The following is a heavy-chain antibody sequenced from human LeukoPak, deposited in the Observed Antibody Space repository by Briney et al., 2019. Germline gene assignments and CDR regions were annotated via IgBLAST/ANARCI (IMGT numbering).Heavy chain of an antibody. D-gene: IGHD1-26*01. J-gene: IGHJ4*02. V-gene: IGHV4-38-2*02. CDR3: ARVVGATNYFDY. CDR2: IYHSGST. Sequence: KASETLSLTCTVSGGSISSYYWGWIRQPPGKGPEWIGSIYHSGSTYYNPSLKSRVTISVDTSKNQFSLKLSSVTAADTAVYYCARVVGATNYFDYWGQGTLVTVSS. CDR1: GGSISSYY.